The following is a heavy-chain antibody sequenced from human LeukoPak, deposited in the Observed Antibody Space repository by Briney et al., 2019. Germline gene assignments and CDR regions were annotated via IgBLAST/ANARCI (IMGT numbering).Heavy chain of an antibody. CDR1: GFTFSDYD. V-gene: IGHV3-13*01. Sequence: GGSLRLSCAASGFTFSDYDMHWVRQATGKGLEWVSAIGTAGDTYYTGSVKGRFTISRENAKNSLYLQMNSLRAGDTAVYYCARVVKERVGGVYYFDYWGQGTLVTVSA. CDR2: IGTAGDT. D-gene: IGHD1-1*01. CDR3: ARVVKERVGGVYYFDY. J-gene: IGHJ4*02.